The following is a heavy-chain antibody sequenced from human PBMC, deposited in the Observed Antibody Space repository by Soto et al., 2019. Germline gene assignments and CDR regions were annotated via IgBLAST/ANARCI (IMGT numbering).Heavy chain of an antibody. D-gene: IGHD3-10*01. Sequence: EVQLSESGGGLVEPGGSLRLSCAASGFTFSDYGMSWVRQAPGKGLEWVSGVSGSGDSGTGDRTYYADSVKGRFTISRDNSKNPLYLQMNSLKAEDTAVYYCAKDEKGVIADYFDCWGQGTLVTVSS. J-gene: IGHJ4*02. CDR2: VSGSGDSGTGDRT. CDR3: AKDEKGVIADYFDC. CDR1: GFTFSDYG. V-gene: IGHV3-23*01.